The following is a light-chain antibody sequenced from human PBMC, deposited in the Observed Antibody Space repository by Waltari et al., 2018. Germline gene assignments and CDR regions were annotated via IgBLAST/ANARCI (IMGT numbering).Light chain of an antibody. CDR1: ALPRKY. Sequence: SYELTQPPSVSVSPGQTARITCSGSALPRKYAFWYQQKSGQAPVLVIYEDTKRPSGIPEGFAGSTSGTTNTLTISGAQVEDDADYYCYSTDGGGTHNGVFGGGTKLTVL. J-gene: IGLJ3*02. CDR3: YSTDGGGTHNGV. CDR2: EDT. V-gene: IGLV3-10*01.